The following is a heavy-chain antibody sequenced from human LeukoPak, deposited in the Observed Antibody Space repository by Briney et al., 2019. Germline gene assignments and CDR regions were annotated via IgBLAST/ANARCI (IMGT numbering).Heavy chain of an antibody. CDR3: ATGGYYLDY. CDR1: GFTFTSYW. J-gene: IGHJ4*02. V-gene: IGHV3-15*01. D-gene: IGHD6-25*01. CDR2: IKSKTDGGTT. Sequence: GGSLRLSCAVSGFTFTSYWMSWVRQAPGKGLEWVGRIKSKTDGGTTDYAAPVKGRFTISRDDSKDTLYLQMNSLKTEDTAVYYCATGGYYLDYWGQGTLVTVSS.